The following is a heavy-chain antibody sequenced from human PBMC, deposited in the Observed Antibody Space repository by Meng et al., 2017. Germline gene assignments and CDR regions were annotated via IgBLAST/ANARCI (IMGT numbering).Heavy chain of an antibody. CDR2: ISSSGSTI. CDR3: ARGYCSGGSCYDAFDI. J-gene: IGHJ3*02. V-gene: IGHV3-48*04. Sequence: GESLKISCAASGFTFSGSAMHWVRQASGKGLEWVSYISSSGSTIYYADSVKGRFTISRDNAKNSLYLQMNSLRAEDTAVYYCARGYCSGGSCYDAFDIWGQGTMVTV. D-gene: IGHD2-15*01. CDR1: GFTFSGSA.